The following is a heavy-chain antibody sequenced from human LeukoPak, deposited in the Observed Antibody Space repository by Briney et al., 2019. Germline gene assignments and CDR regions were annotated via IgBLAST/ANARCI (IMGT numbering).Heavy chain of an antibody. J-gene: IGHJ4*02. V-gene: IGHV1-18*01. CDR2: ISAYNGNT. CDR3: ARTVVVVAATPWDY. Sequence: ASVKVSCKASGYTFTSYGISWVRQAPGQGLEWMGWISAYNGNTSYAQKLQGRVTMTTDTSTSTAYMELRSLRSDDPAVYYCARTVVVVAATPWDYWGQGTLVTVSS. CDR1: GYTFTSYG. D-gene: IGHD2-15*01.